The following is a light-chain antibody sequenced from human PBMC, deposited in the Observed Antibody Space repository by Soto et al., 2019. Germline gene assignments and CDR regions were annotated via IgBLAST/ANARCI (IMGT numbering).Light chain of an antibody. CDR1: QGISSY. V-gene: IGKV1-9*01. Sequence: DIQLTQYPSFMSASVGDRVTITRGASQGISSYLAWYQQKPGKAPQLLIYAASTLQSGVPSRFSGSGSGTEFTLTISSLQPEDFATYYCQQLNSYPPITVGQGTRLEIK. J-gene: IGKJ5*01. CDR3: QQLNSYPPIT. CDR2: AAS.